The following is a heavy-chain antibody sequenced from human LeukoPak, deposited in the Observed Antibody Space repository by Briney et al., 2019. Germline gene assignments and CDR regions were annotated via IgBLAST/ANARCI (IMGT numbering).Heavy chain of an antibody. CDR3: ARDGVWRDCSSTSCYTVALGIDI. Sequence: PSQTLSLTCTASGGSISSGGYYWSWIRQHPGKGLEWIGYIYYSGSTYYNPSLKSRVTISVDTSKNQFSLKLSSVTAADTAVYYCARDGVWRDCSSTSCYTVALGIDIWGQGTMVTVSS. J-gene: IGHJ3*02. CDR1: GGSISSGGYY. D-gene: IGHD2-2*02. V-gene: IGHV4-31*03. CDR2: IYYSGST.